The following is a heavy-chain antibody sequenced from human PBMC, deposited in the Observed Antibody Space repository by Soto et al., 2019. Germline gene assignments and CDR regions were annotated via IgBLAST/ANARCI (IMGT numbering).Heavy chain of an antibody. D-gene: IGHD5-18*01. V-gene: IGHV3-30*18. CDR1: GFTLSSYG. CDR2: ISYDVSNK. CDR3: AKDRRTAMYGPDALDM. J-gene: IGHJ3*02. Sequence: WGSLRLSCAASGFTLSSYGMHWVRQAPGKGLEWVTVISYDVSNKNYAGSVKGRFTISRDNSKNTLYLQMNSLRAEDTAVYYCAKDRRTAMYGPDALDMLGQGTMVTVS.